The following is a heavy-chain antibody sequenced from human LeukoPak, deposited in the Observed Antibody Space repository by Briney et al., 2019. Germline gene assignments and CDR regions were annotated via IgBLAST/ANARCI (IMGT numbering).Heavy chain of an antibody. CDR1: GFTFSTYW. D-gene: IGHD4-17*01. CDR3: ARGPPYGDFFDY. V-gene: IGHV3-74*01. Sequence: QTGGSLRLSCAASGFTFSTYWMHWVRQAPGKGLVWVSRINTDGSSTSYADSVKGRFTISRDNAKNTLYLQMNSLRAEDTAVYYCARGPPYGDFFDYWGQGTLVTVSS. J-gene: IGHJ4*02. CDR2: INTDGSST.